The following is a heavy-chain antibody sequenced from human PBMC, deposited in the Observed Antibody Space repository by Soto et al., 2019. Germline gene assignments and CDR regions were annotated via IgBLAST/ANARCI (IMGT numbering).Heavy chain of an antibody. D-gene: IGHD3-10*01. J-gene: IGHJ4*02. V-gene: IGHV3-23*01. Sequence: EVQLLESGGGLVQPGGSLRLSCAASGFTFNSYAMSWVRQAPGKGLEWVSAISGGGDTTSYADAVKGRFTISRDGSQNTLFLQMLGLSAEATALYYCAKGGGSSGSLTPRLDFWGQGTLVTVSS. CDR3: AKGGGSSGSLTPRLDF. CDR1: GFTFNSYA. CDR2: ISGGGDTT.